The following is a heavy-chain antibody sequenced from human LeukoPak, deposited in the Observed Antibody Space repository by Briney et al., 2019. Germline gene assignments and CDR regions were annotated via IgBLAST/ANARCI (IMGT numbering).Heavy chain of an antibody. V-gene: IGHV4-59*08. CDR3: ARHVGTVWFGDPDFDY. CDR1: GGSISSYY. D-gene: IGHD3-10*01. J-gene: IGHJ4*02. CDR2: IYYSGST. Sequence: SETLSLTCTVSGGSISSYYWSWIRQPPGKGLEWIGDIYYSGSTNYNPSLKSRVTISVDTSKNQFSLKLTSVTAADTAVYYCARHVGTVWFGDPDFDYWGQGTLVTVSS.